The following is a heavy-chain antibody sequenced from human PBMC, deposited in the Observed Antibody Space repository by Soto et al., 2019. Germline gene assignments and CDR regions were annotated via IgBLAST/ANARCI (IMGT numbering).Heavy chain of an antibody. CDR3: ARDPLQYGSGSNGMDV. J-gene: IGHJ6*04. CDR1: GGSVSSGSYY. V-gene: IGHV4-61*01. CDR2: IYYSGST. Sequence: PSETLSLTCTVSGGSVSSGSYYWSWIRQPPGKGLEWIGYIYYSGSTNYNPSLKSRVTISVDTSKNQFSLKLSSVTAADTAVYYCARDPLQYGSGSNGMDVWGKGTTVTVSS. D-gene: IGHD3-10*01.